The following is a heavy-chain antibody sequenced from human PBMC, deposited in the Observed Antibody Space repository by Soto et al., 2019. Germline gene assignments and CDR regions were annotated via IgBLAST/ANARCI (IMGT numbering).Heavy chain of an antibody. V-gene: IGHV4-59*08. D-gene: IGHD3-9*01. CDR3: ASIFSPKNWFDP. Sequence: SETLSLTCSVSGGSISSYDWSWIRQPPGKGLEWIGYIYYSGSTNYNPSLKSRVTISVDTSKNQFSLKLSSVTAADTAVYYCASIFSPKNWFDPWGQGTLVTVSS. CDR2: IYYSGST. CDR1: GGSISSYD. J-gene: IGHJ5*02.